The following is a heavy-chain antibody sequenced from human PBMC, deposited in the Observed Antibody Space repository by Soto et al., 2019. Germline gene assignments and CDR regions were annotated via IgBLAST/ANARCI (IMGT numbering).Heavy chain of an antibody. Sequence: PGGSLRLSCAASGFTFSSYAMSWVRQAPGKGLEWVSAISGSGGSTYYADSVKGRFTISRDNSKNTLYLQMNCLRAEDTAVYYCAKIPITIFGVVIIPYYYYMDVWGKGTTVTVSS. D-gene: IGHD3-3*01. J-gene: IGHJ6*03. CDR1: GFTFSSYA. V-gene: IGHV3-23*01. CDR3: AKIPITIFGVVIIPYYYYMDV. CDR2: ISGSGGST.